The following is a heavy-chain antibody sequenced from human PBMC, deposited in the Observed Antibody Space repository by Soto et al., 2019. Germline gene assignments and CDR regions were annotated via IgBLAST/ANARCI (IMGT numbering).Heavy chain of an antibody. J-gene: IGHJ4*02. Sequence: EVQLVESGGGLVQPGGSLRLSCAVSGFTFSSFWMHWVRQAPGEGRVWVSRIITDGSSTSYADSVKGRYTISRDNAKNTLYLQMNSLRVEDTAMYYCAKRGVDTFGLSYWGQGTLVTVSS. CDR2: IITDGSST. D-gene: IGHD3-10*01. CDR1: GFTFSSFW. V-gene: IGHV3-74*01. CDR3: AKRGVDTFGLSY.